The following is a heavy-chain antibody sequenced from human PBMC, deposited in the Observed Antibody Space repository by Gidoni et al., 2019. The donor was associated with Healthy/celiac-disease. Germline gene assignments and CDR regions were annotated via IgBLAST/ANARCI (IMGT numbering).Heavy chain of an antibody. Sequence: EVQLVESGGGLVQPGGSLRLSCAASGFTFSSYEMNWVRQAPGKGLEWVSYISSSGSTIYYADSVKGRFTISRDNAKNSLYLQMNSLRAEDTAVYYCARDDDYGDYFDYWGQGTLVTVSS. J-gene: IGHJ4*02. CDR3: ARDDDYGDYFDY. CDR1: GFTFSSYE. V-gene: IGHV3-48*03. CDR2: ISSSGSTI. D-gene: IGHD4-17*01.